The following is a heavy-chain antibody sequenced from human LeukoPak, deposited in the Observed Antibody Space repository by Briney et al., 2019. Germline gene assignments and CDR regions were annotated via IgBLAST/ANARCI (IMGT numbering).Heavy chain of an antibody. V-gene: IGHV2-70*11. J-gene: IGHJ4*02. D-gene: IGHD4-11*01. Sequence: SGPALVEPTQTLTLTCTFSGFSLRTAGMCVSWIRQPPGKALEWLARIDWGHDTYYSTSLKTRLTISKDTSKNQVVLTMTNMDPVDTATYYCARNQDDYNYYDYWGQGTLVTVSS. CDR2: IDWGHDT. CDR3: ARNQDDYNYYDY. CDR1: GFSLRTAGMC.